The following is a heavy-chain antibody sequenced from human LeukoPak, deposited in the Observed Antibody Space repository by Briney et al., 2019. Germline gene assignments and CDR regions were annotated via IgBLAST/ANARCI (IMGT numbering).Heavy chain of an antibody. CDR2: ISYDGSNK. CDR3: ARGYPCSGGSCYSSYYYYGMDV. CDR1: GFTFSNCA. V-gene: IGHV3-30*04. D-gene: IGHD2-15*01. Sequence: GGSLRLSCAASGFTFSNCAMSWVRQAPGKGLEWVAVISYDGSNKYYADSVKGRFTISRDNSKNTLYLQMNSLRAEDTAVYYCARGYPCSGGSCYSSYYYYGMDVWGKGTTVTVSS. J-gene: IGHJ6*04.